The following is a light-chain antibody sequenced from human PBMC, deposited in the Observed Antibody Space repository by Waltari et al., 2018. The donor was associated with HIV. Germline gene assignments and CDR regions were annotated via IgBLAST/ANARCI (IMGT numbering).Light chain of an antibody. Sequence: QSLLTQPPSASGTPGQRVTISCSGSSSNIGSNIVNWYQQFPGTAPKFLISSHNQRPSGVPDRFSGSKSGTSASLAISGLQSEDEADYYCCSFAGSYTWLFGGGTKLTVL. CDR3: CSFAGSYTWL. CDR1: SSNIGSNI. CDR2: SHN. J-gene: IGLJ2*01. V-gene: IGLV1-44*01.